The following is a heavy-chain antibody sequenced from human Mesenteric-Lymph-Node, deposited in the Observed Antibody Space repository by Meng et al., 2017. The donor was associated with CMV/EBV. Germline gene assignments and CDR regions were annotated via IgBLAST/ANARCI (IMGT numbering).Heavy chain of an antibody. D-gene: IGHD3-3*01. J-gene: IGHJ4*02. V-gene: IGHV3-30*04. Sequence: GGSLRLSCAASGFTFSSYAMHWVRQAPGKGLEWVAVMSYDGSTKSYADSVTGRFTISRDNSKNTLYLQMNSLRAEDTAVYYCASVRRHYDFWSGYWDYWGQGTLVTVSS. CDR2: MSYDGSTK. CDR3: ASVRRHYDFWSGYWDY. CDR1: GFTFSSYA.